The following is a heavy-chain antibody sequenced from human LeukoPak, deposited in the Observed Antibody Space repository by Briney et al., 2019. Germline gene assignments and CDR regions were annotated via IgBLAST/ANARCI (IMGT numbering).Heavy chain of an antibody. J-gene: IGHJ4*02. D-gene: IGHD2-21*01. CDR1: GFTFSSYW. CDR3: ARDSGDGYTSFDY. CDR2: INTDASST. V-gene: IGHV3-74*01. Sequence: GGSLRLSCAVSGFTFSSYWMHWVRQAPGKGLVWVSRINTDASSTTYADSVKGRFTFSRDNAKNTLYLQMNSLRAEDTAVYFCARDSGDGYTSFDYWGQGILVTVSS.